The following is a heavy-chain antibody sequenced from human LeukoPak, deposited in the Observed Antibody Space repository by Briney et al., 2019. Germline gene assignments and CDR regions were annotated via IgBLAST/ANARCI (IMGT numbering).Heavy chain of an antibody. CDR1: GFTLSNSA. CDR3: AKDWAMTDY. V-gene: IGHV3-30-3*01. J-gene: IGHJ4*02. D-gene: IGHD3-16*01. Sequence: PGGSLRLSCAASGFTLSNSAMHWVRQAPGKGLEWMAVISYDETNKYYADSVKGRFTISRDNSKNTLYLQMNSLRAEDTAVYYCAKDWAMTDYWGQGTLVTVSS. CDR2: ISYDETNK.